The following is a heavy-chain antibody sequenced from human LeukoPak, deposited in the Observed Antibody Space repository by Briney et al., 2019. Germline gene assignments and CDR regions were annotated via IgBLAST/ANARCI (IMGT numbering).Heavy chain of an antibody. J-gene: IGHJ4*02. Sequence: SSETLSLTCTVSGGSISSYYWSWIRQPPGKGLEWIGHIYYSGSTNYNPSLKSRVTISVDTSENQFSLKLSSVTAADTAVYYCARSCSGYGYYFDYWGQGTLVTVSS. CDR2: IYYSGST. CDR1: GGSISSYY. CDR3: ARSCSGYGYYFDY. D-gene: IGHD3-10*02. V-gene: IGHV4-59*01.